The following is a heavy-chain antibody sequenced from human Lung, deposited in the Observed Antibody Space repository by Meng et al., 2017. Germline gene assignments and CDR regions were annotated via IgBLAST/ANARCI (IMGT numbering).Heavy chain of an antibody. CDR3: ARDRQWLFDY. CDR2: IDPGNGNR. CDR1: GYTFTTYG. Sequence: QVHLGQSGRDVKKPGASVKVSCKASGYTFTTYGISWLRQAPGQGLEWMGWIDPGNGNRDFAEKFQDRLTMSNDTSSSTVYMELTRLTSDDTAVYYCARDRQWLFDYWGQGALVTVSS. D-gene: IGHD6-19*01. V-gene: IGHV1-18*01. J-gene: IGHJ4*02.